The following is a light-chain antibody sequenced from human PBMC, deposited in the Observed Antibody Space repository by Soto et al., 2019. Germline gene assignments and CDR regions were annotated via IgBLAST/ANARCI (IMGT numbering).Light chain of an antibody. CDR3: QPLNSYPLT. V-gene: IGKV1-9*01. CDR2: AAS. CDR1: QGISSY. Sequence: DIQLTQSPSFLSASVGDRVTITCRASQGISSYLAWYQQKPWEAPKLLIYAASTLQSGFPSRFSGSGSGTELTLTISILQPEDFATYYCQPLNSYPLTFGGGTKVEIK. J-gene: IGKJ4*01.